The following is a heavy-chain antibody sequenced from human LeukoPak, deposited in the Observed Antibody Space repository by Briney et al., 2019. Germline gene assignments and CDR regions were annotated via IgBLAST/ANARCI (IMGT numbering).Heavy chain of an antibody. J-gene: IGHJ4*02. Sequence: GGSLRLSCAASGFTFSSYAMSWVRQAPGKGLEWVAVISYDGSNKYYADSVKGRFTISRDNSKNTLYLQMNSLRAEDTAVYYCEAICSSTSCSSFDYWGQGTLVTVSS. CDR3: EAICSSTSCSSFDY. CDR1: GFTFSSYA. CDR2: ISYDGSNK. V-gene: IGHV3-30*03. D-gene: IGHD2-2*01.